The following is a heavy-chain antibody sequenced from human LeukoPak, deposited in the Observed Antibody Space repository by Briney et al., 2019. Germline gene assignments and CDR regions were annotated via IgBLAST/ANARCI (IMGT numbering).Heavy chain of an antibody. J-gene: IGHJ4*02. CDR3: ATSRFYLES. CDR2: IKPDGSEI. V-gene: IGHV3-7*01. Sequence: GGSLRLSCAASGFTFSSYWMSWVRQASEKGLEWVAKIKPDGSEIYHVDSVQGRFTISRDNAKNSLYLQMNSLRAEDTAVYYCATSRFYLESWGQGTLVTVSS. CDR1: GFTFSSYW.